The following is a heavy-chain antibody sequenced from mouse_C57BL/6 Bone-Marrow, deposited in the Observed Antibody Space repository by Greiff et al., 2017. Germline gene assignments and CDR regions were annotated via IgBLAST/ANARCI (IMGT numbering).Heavy chain of an antibody. CDR3: ARYRALSGSSYLDY. J-gene: IGHJ2*01. CDR2: IRNKANGYTT. V-gene: IGHV7-3*01. D-gene: IGHD1-1*01. CDR1: GFTFTDYY. Sequence: EVKLMESGGGLVQPGGSLSLSCAASGFTFTDYYMSWVRQPPGKALEWLGFIRNKANGYTTEYGASVKGRFTISRDNSKSILYLQMNALRAEDSATYDCARYRALSGSSYLDYWGQGTTLTVSS.